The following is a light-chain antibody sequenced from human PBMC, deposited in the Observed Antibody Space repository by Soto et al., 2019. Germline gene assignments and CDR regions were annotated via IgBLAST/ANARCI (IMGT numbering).Light chain of an antibody. CDR1: RSDVGAYNY. V-gene: IGLV2-14*01. Sequence: QSCQPQPASGPGSPGQSISISCTGTRSDVGAYNYVSWYQQHPGKAPKLMISEVTNRPSGVSDRFSGSKSGNTASLTISGLQAEEEADYYCSSFTSRFTFVFGTGTTVTV. CDR3: SSFTSRFTFV. CDR2: EVT. J-gene: IGLJ1*01.